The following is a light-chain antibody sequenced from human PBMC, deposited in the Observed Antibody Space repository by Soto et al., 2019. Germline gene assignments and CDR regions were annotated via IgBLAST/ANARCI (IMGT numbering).Light chain of an antibody. CDR1: QGISIY. Sequence: IQLTQSPSSLSASVGDRVTITCRASQGISIYLAWYQQKSGKAPKVLIYAASSLQSGVPSRFSGSGSGTDFTLTINSLQPEDFATYYCQQLKSYPLSFGGGTKVEIK. CDR2: AAS. CDR3: QQLKSYPLS. V-gene: IGKV1-9*01. J-gene: IGKJ4*01.